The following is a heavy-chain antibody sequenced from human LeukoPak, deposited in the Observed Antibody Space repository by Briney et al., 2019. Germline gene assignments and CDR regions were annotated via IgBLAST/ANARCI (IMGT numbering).Heavy chain of an antibody. CDR1: GGTFSSYA. V-gene: IGHV1-69*04. Sequence: SVKVSCKASGGTFSSYAISWVRQAPGQGLEWMGRIIPILGIANYAQKSQGRVTITADKSTSTAYMELSSLRSEDTAVYYCARAVWFGERGMDVWGQGTTVTVSS. CDR3: ARAVWFGERGMDV. CDR2: IIPILGIA. D-gene: IGHD3-10*01. J-gene: IGHJ6*02.